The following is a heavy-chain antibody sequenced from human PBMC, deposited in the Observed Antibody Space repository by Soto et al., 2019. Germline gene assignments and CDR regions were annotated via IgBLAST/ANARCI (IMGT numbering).Heavy chain of an antibody. CDR3: ARGRIGTYYYDSSGYYYGSRY. CDR2: IYHSGST. V-gene: IGHV4-4*02. D-gene: IGHD3-22*01. J-gene: IGHJ1*01. Sequence: PSETLTLTCAVSGGSISSSNWWSWVRQPPGQGLEWIGEIYHSGSTNYNPSLKSRVTISVDKSKNQFSLKLSSVTAADTAVYYCARGRIGTYYYDSSGYYYGSRYWGQGTLVTVS. CDR1: GGSISSSNW.